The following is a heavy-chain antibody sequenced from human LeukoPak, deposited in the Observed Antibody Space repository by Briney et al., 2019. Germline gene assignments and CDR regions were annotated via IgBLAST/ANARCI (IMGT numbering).Heavy chain of an antibody. CDR1: GFTFDDYG. CDR2: INWNGGST. V-gene: IGHV3-20*04. J-gene: IGHJ6*03. Sequence: GGSLRLSCAPSGFTFDDYGMSWVSQAPGKGLEWVSGINWNGGSTGYADSVKGRFTISRDNAKNSLYLQMNSLRAEDTALYYCARERVATITNYMDVWGKGTTVTVSS. D-gene: IGHD5-12*01. CDR3: ARERVATITNYMDV.